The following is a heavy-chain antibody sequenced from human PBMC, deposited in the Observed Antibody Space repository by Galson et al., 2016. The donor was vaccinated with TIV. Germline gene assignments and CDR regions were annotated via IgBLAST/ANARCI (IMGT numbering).Heavy chain of an antibody. V-gene: IGHV1-69*13. Sequence: SVKVSCKASGGTFSTSVFNWLRQAPGQGLEWMGVINPLFGTANYAQTFQGRLTITADESTSSAHMELSSLRSEDTAVYYCIRDLGRLRDFWGQGTLVTVSS. CDR1: GGTFSTSV. CDR2: INPLFGTA. D-gene: IGHD7-27*01. J-gene: IGHJ4*02. CDR3: IRDLGRLRDF.